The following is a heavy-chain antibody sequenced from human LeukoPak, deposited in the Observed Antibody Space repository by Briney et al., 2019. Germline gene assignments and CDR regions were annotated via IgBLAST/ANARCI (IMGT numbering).Heavy chain of an antibody. J-gene: IGHJ4*02. Sequence: GASVKLSCKASGYTFTSCYMHWVRQAPGQGLEWMGIINPSGGSTSYAQKFQGRVTMTRDTSTSTAYVELSSLRSEDTAVYYCAREGKSSSSFDYWGQGTLVTVSS. D-gene: IGHD6-13*01. CDR1: GYTFTSCY. V-gene: IGHV1-46*01. CDR2: INPSGGST. CDR3: AREGKSSSSFDY.